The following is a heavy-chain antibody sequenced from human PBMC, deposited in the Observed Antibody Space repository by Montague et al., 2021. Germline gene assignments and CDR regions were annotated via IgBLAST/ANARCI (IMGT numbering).Heavy chain of an antibody. CDR2: IDPNMNKT. D-gene: IGHD3-3*01. V-gene: IGHV1-8*02. Sequence: SVKVSCKASVSALWNSGVDRVSTPPNSSHITMSCIDPNMNKTGYAQKFQGRVTMTRNTSISTAYMELNSLRSEDTAVYYCARGRGVVTIFRREYYFDYWGPGTLVTVSS. CDR3: ARGRGVVTIFRREYYFDY. J-gene: IGHJ4*02. CDR1: VSALWNSG.